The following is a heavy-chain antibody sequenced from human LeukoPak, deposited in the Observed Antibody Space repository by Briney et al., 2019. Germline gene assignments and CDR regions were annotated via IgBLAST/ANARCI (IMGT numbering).Heavy chain of an antibody. J-gene: IGHJ4*02. D-gene: IGHD6-6*01. V-gene: IGHV3-7*01. CDR3: ARDSGYSSSSGFDY. Sequence: GGSLRLSCAASGFTFSHFWMSWVRQAPGKGLEWVANIKQDGSDKYYVDSVKGRFTISRDNAKNSLYLQMNSLRAEDTALFYCARDSGYSSSSGFDYWGQGTLVTVSS. CDR2: IKQDGSDK. CDR1: GFTFSHFW.